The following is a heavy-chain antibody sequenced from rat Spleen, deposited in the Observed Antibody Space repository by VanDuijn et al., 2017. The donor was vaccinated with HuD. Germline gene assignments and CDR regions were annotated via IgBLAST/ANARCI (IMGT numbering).Heavy chain of an antibody. V-gene: IGHV5-7*01. CDR1: GFTFTNYN. Sequence: EVQLVESGGGLVQPGRSMKLSCAASGFTFTNYNMAWVRQAPKKGLEWVATTSYDGSTTNYRGSVKGRFTISRDNAKSTLYLQMDSLRSEDTATYYCARQNYYDVSYYSYVMDAWGQGASVTVSS. J-gene: IGHJ4*01. D-gene: IGHD1-12*02. CDR2: TSYDGSTT. CDR3: ARQNYYDVSYYSYVMDA.